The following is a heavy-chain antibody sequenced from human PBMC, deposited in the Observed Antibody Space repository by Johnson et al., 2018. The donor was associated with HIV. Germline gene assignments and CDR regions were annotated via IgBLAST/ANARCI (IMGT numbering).Heavy chain of an antibody. CDR2: IYSGGST. Sequence: EVQLVESGGGLVEPGGSLRLSCGASGFSVSNTYMNLVRQAPGKGLEWVSVIYSGGSTYYADSVRGRFTISRDNSKNALYLQMSSLRVEDTAMYYCARDGESQQLPLGDAFDVWGQGTMVTVSS. CDR1: GFSVSNTY. V-gene: IGHV3-66*01. D-gene: IGHD6-13*01. CDR3: ARDGESQQLPLGDAFDV. J-gene: IGHJ3*01.